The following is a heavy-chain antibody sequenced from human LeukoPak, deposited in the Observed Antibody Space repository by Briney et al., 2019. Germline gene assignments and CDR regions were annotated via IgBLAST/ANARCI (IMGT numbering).Heavy chain of an antibody. J-gene: IGHJ3*02. CDR1: GYSFADSW. D-gene: IGHD5-18*01. V-gene: IGHV5-51*01. Sequence: GESLKISCKGSGYSFADSWVAWVRQMPGKGLEWMGIIYPGDSDTRYSPSFQGQVTISADKSISTAYLQWSSLKASDTAMYYCARPRAGYSYGRYAFDIWGQGTMVTVSS. CDR3: ARPRAGYSYGRYAFDI. CDR2: IYPGDSDT.